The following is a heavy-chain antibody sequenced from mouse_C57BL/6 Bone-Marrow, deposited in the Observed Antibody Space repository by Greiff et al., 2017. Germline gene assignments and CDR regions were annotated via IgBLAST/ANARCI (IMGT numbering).Heavy chain of an antibody. D-gene: IGHD2-4*01. CDR2: IDPSDSYT. CDR1: GYTFTSYW. J-gene: IGHJ2*01. V-gene: IGHV1-50*01. CDR3: ARSDDYEYYFDY. Sequence: VQLQQPGAELVKPGASVKLSCKASGYTFTSYWMQWVKQRPGQGLEWIGEIDPSDSYTNYNQKFKGKATLTVDTSSSTAYMQLSSLTSEDSAVYYCARSDDYEYYFDYWGQGTTLTGSS.